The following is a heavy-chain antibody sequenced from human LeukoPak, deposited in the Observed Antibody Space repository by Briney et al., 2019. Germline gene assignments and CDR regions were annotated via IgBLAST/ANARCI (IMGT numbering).Heavy chain of an antibody. V-gene: IGHV4-34*01. J-gene: IGHJ6*03. D-gene: IGHD3-3*01. Sequence: TSETLFLTCAVYGGSFSGYYWSWIRQPPGKGLEWIGEINHSGSTNYNPSLKSRVTISVDTSKNQFSLKLSSVTAADTAVYYCARGPRITIFGVAVYYYYYMDVWGKGTTVTVSS. CDR1: GGSFSGYY. CDR2: INHSGST. CDR3: ARGPRITIFGVAVYYYYYMDV.